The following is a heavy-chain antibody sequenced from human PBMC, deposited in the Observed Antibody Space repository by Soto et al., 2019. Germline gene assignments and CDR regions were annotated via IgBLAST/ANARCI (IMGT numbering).Heavy chain of an antibody. J-gene: IGHJ5*02. V-gene: IGHV3-33*01. CDR3: AREGGCRDGYTVGCNWFDP. Sequence: QVQLVESGGGVVQPGRSLRLSCAASGFTFSSYGMHWVRQAPGKGLEWVAVIWYDGSNKYYADSVKGRFTISRDNSKNTLYRQMNSRRAEETGVYCCAREGGCRDGYTVGCNWFDPWGQGTLVTVSS. D-gene: IGHD5-12*01. CDR2: IWYDGSNK. CDR1: GFTFSSYG.